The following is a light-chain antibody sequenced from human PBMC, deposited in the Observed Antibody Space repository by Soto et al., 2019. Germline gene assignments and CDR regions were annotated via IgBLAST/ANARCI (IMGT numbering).Light chain of an antibody. Sequence: DIQMTQSPSSLSASVGDRVTITCRASQSISSYLNWYQQKPGKAPKLLIHGTSKLESGVPLRFSGGGSGTDFTLNISSLQPEDFATYYCQQTYSVPHSFGQGTKLEIK. CDR1: QSISSY. CDR2: GTS. J-gene: IGKJ2*03. V-gene: IGKV1-39*01. CDR3: QQTYSVPHS.